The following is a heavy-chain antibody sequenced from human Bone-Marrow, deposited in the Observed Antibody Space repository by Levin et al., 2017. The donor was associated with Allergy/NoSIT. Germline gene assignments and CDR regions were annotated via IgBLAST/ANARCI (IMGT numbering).Heavy chain of an antibody. D-gene: IGHD2-21*01. CDR3: ARRGCGGASCYDSRGWLDP. Sequence: TASETLSLTCSVSGGAISNSPYNWDWIRQPPGKGLEWIGGIYHSGSTHYSPSLQSRVSIIVDTSTNQFSLKIFSVSAADTAVYFCARRGCGGASCYDSRGWLDPWGQGTLVTVSS. CDR2: IYHSGST. CDR1: GGAISNSPYN. J-gene: IGHJ5*02. V-gene: IGHV4-39*01.